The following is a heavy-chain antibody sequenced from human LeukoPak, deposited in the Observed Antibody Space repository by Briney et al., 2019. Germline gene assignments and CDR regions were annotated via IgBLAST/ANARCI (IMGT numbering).Heavy chain of an antibody. CDR1: GFTFSSYG. Sequence: GGSLRLSCAASGFTFSSYGMSWVRQAPGKGLEWVSAISGSGGSTYYADSVKGRFTISRDNSKNTLYLQMNSLRAEDTAVYYCANAYCSSTSCPWGYWGQGTLVTVSS. CDR3: ANAYCSSTSCPWGY. J-gene: IGHJ4*02. CDR2: ISGSGGST. D-gene: IGHD2-2*01. V-gene: IGHV3-23*01.